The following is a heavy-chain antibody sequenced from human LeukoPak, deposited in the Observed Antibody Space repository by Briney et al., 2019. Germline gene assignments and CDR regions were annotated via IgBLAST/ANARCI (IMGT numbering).Heavy chain of an antibody. D-gene: IGHD1-26*01. Sequence: PSQTLSLTCTVSGGSISSGGYYWSWIRQPPGKGLEWIGYIYHSGSTYYNPSLKSRVTISVDRSKNQFSLKLSSVTAADTAVYYCARDRAVGAAYWGQGTLVTVSS. V-gene: IGHV4-30-2*01. CDR1: GGSISSGGYY. CDR3: ARDRAVGAAY. CDR2: IYHSGST. J-gene: IGHJ4*02.